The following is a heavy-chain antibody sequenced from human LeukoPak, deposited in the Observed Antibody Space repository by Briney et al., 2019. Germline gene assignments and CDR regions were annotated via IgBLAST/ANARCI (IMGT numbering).Heavy chain of an antibody. CDR2: IIPNSGDT. V-gene: IGHV1-2*02. J-gene: IGHJ6*03. CDR3: ARGDVVVVPAATYYMDV. Sequence: ASVKVSCKASGYPFTGYHMHWVRQAPGQGLEWMGWIIPNSGDTNYAQKFQGRVTMTRDTSISTAYMEVSRLRSDDTAVYYCARGDVVVVPAATYYMDVWGKGTTVTVSS. CDR1: GYPFTGYH. D-gene: IGHD2-2*01.